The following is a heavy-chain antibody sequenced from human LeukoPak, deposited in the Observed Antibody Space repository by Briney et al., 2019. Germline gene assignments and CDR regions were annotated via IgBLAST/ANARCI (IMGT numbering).Heavy chain of an antibody. CDR2: ISGSCGST. CDR1: VFTFSDPY. Sequence: PGGSLRLSCAASVFTFSDPYMDCVPHAPGKGLEWVSAISGSCGSTYYADSVKGRFTISRDNSKNTLYLQMNTLRAEDTAVYYCAKGMYYYGSGNSAFDIWGQGTMVTVSS. J-gene: IGHJ3*02. V-gene: IGHV3-23*01. D-gene: IGHD3-10*01. CDR3: AKGMYYYGSGNSAFDI.